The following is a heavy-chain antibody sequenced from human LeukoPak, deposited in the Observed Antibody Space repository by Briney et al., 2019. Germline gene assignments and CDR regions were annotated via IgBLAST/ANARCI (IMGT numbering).Heavy chain of an antibody. CDR2: INNSVST. V-gene: IGHV4-34*01. CDR1: GGSLSGYY. Sequence: SETLSLTCAVYGGSLSGYYWGWIRHPPGKGLEWIGEINNSVSTNYNPSLKSRVTISVDTSKNQFSLTLSSVTAADTAVYYCARMDFHDSSGYYYIRFDPWGQGTLVTVSS. D-gene: IGHD3-22*01. J-gene: IGHJ5*02. CDR3: ARMDFHDSSGYYYIRFDP.